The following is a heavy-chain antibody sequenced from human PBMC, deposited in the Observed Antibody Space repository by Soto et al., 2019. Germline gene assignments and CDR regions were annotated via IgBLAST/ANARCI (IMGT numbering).Heavy chain of an antibody. CDR1: GYTFSSYV. CDR3: ARSIAAAVGLDY. D-gene: IGHD6-13*01. J-gene: IGHJ4*02. V-gene: IGHV1-18*01. CDR2: ISAYNGNT. Sequence: ASVKVSCKASGYTFSSYVISWVRQAPGQGLEWMGWISAYNGNTNYAQKLQGRVTMTTDTSTSTAYMEVRSLRSDDTAVYYCARSIAAAVGLDYWGQGTLVTVSS.